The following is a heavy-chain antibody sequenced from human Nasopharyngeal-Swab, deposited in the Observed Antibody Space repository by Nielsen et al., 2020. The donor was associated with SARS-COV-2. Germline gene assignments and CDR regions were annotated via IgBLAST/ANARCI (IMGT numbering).Heavy chain of an antibody. J-gene: IGHJ4*02. V-gene: IGHV3-30*03. D-gene: IGHD6-13*01. CDR2: ISYDGSYK. CDR3: ARGKYSSTWSPEFDY. CDR1: GFSFSDFY. Sequence: GESLKISCAASGFSFSDFYMSWIRQAPGKGLEWVAGISYDGSYKSYADSVKGRFTISRDTSKNTLYLQMNSLRAEDTAVYYCARGKYSSTWSPEFDYWGQGTLVTVSS.